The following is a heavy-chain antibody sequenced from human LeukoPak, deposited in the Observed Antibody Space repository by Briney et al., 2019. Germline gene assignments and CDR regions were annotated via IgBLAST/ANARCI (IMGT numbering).Heavy chain of an antibody. CDR2: MNPNSGNT. J-gene: IGHJ4*02. D-gene: IGHD6-13*01. Sequence: VSVKVSCKASGYTFTSYDINWVRQATGQGLEWVGWMNPNSGNTGYAQKFQGRVTMTRNTSISTAYMELSSLRSEDTAVYYCARGVRAAAGAFDYWGQGTLVTVSS. V-gene: IGHV1-8*01. CDR1: GYTFTSYD. CDR3: ARGVRAAAGAFDY.